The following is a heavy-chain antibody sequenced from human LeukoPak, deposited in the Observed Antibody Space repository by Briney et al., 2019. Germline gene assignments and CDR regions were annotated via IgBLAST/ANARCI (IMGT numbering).Heavy chain of an antibody. V-gene: IGHV1-2*02. CDR1: GYTFTGYY. J-gene: IGHJ5*02. CDR3: ARDLALAGGFDP. CDR2: INPNSGGT. Sequence: AASVKVSCKASGYTFTGYYMHWVRQAPGQGLEWMGWINPNSGGTNYAQKFQGRVTMTRDTSISTAYMELSRLRSDDTAVYYCARDLALAGGFDPWGQGTLVTVSS. D-gene: IGHD3-16*01.